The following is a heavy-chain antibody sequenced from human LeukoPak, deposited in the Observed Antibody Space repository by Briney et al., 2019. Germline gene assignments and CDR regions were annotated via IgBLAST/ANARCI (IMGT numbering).Heavy chain of an antibody. CDR3: AGSYYDSSGYYIRFDP. J-gene: IGHJ5*02. D-gene: IGHD3-22*01. CDR1: GYTFTNYA. V-gene: IGHV7-4-1*02. Sequence: ASVKVSCRASGYTFTNYAMNWVRQAPGQGLEWMGWINTNTGNPTYAQGFTGRFVFSLDTSVSTAYLQISSPKAEDTAVYYCAGSYYDSSGYYIRFDPWGQGTLVTVSS. CDR2: INTNTGNP.